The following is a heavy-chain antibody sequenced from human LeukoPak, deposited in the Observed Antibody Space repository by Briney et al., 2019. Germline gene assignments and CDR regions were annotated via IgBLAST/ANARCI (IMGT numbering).Heavy chain of an antibody. CDR2: IYHSGST. Sequence: SETLSLTCTVSGYSISSGYYWGWIRQPPGQGLEWIGSIYHSGSTYYNPSLKSRVTISVDTSKNQFSLKLSSVTAADTAVYYCARDNIVVVAATKAYYFDYWGQGTLVTVSS. V-gene: IGHV4-38-2*02. D-gene: IGHD2-15*01. J-gene: IGHJ4*02. CDR1: GYSISSGYY. CDR3: ARDNIVVVAATKAYYFDY.